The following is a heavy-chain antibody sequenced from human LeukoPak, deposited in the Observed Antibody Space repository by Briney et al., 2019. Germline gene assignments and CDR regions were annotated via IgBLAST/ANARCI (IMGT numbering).Heavy chain of an antibody. CDR1: GLSFSGYW. V-gene: IGHV3-74*01. D-gene: IGHD3-16*02. CDR2: INSDGSST. Sequence: PGGSLRLTCAAPGLSFSGYWMNWVRQAPGKGLVWVSRINSDGSSTTYADSVKGRFTISRDNAKNTLYLQMNSLRAEDTAVYYCARDRYGGDYWGQGTLVTVSS. J-gene: IGHJ4*02. CDR3: ARDRYGGDY.